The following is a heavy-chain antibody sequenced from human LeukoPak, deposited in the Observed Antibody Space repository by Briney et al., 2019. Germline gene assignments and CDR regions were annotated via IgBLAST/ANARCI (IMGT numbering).Heavy chain of an antibody. Sequence: ASVKVSCKASGYNFISYGVSWVRQAPGQGLEWMGWISAYNDNTNYAQELQGRVTMTTDTSTSTAYMELRSLRSDDTAVYYCARQHLGGWSPAFDYWGQGTLVTVSS. CDR3: ARQHLGGWSPAFDY. V-gene: IGHV1-18*01. CDR2: ISAYNDNT. D-gene: IGHD6-19*01. CDR1: GYNFISYG. J-gene: IGHJ4*02.